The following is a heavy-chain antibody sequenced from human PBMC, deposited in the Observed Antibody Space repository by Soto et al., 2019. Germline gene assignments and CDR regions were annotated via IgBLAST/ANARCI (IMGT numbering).Heavy chain of an antibody. CDR1: GFSLTTSSMG. J-gene: IGHJ4*02. CDR2: IYWDDDQ. D-gene: IGHD4-17*01. V-gene: IGHV2-5*02. Sequence: QITLKESGPPPVRPAQTLTLTCAFSGFSLTTSSMGVAWIRQPRGKALEWLALIYWDDDQRYSPSLKDRLTISKDTSRSRVVLTISNMNPEDTGTYFCAHAGDYDLLSFDHWGPGTLVTVSS. CDR3: AHAGDYDLLSFDH.